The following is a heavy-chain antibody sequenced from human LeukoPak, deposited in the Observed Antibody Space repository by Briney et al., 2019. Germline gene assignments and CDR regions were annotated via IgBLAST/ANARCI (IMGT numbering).Heavy chain of an antibody. CDR3: VRVKKILPEFEI. D-gene: IGHD2-21*01. CDR2: INPNSGGT. Sequence: ASVKVSCKASGYTLTGYYMHWVRQAPGQGLEWMGWINPNSGGTNYAQKFQGRVTMTTDTSISTIYLEMKSLTIDDTAVYFCVRVKKILPEFEIWGQGTLLTVSS. J-gene: IGHJ4*02. CDR1: GYTLTGYY. V-gene: IGHV1-2*02.